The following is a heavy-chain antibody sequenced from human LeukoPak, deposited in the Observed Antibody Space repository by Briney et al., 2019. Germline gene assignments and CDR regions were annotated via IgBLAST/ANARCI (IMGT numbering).Heavy chain of an antibody. Sequence: GGSLRLSCAASGFTFSDYYLSWIRQAPGKGLEWVSYISHSGSTIHYADAVKGRFTISRDNAKNSLYLQMNSLRAEDTAVYYCARDSVDSGSYYDYYGMDVWGQGTTVTVSS. CDR3: ARDSVDSGSYYDYYGMDV. CDR1: GFTFSDYY. J-gene: IGHJ6*02. CDR2: ISHSGSTI. V-gene: IGHV3-11*01. D-gene: IGHD1-26*01.